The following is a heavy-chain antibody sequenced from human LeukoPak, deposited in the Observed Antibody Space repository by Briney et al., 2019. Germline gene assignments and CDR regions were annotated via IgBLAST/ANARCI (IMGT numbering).Heavy chain of an antibody. Sequence: SETLPLTCSVSNGFMSSYYWSWIRQPPGKGLEWIGYISDSGSTNYNSSLESRVTISIDTSKKQFSLKLTSVTAADTAVYYCSRGAWFSDLWGRGTLVTVSS. J-gene: IGHJ2*01. V-gene: IGHV4-59*08. CDR3: SRGAWFSDL. CDR1: NGFMSSYY. CDR2: ISDSGST.